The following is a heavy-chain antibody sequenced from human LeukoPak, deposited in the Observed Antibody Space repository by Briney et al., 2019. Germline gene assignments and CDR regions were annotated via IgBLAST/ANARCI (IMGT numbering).Heavy chain of an antibody. CDR1: GGTFSSYA. CDR2: IIPIFGTA. V-gene: IGHV1-69*13. D-gene: IGHD6-6*01. CDR3: ARAEYSTSSSYYYYMDV. Sequence: ASVKVSCKASGGTFSSYAIRWVRQAPGQGLEWMGGIIPIFGTANYAKKFQGRVTSTPDEPTSTAYMELSSLRSADTAVYYCARAEYSTSSSYYYYMDVWGKGTTVTVSS. J-gene: IGHJ6*03.